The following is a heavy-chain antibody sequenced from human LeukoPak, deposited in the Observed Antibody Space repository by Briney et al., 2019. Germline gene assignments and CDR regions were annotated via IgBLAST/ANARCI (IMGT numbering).Heavy chain of an antibody. CDR1: GGSISSYY. J-gene: IGHJ3*02. CDR2: IYYSGST. V-gene: IGHV4-59*08. Sequence: PSGTLSLTCTVSGGSISSYYWSWIRQPPGKGLEWIGYIYYSGSTNYNPSLKSRVTISVDTSKNQFSLKLSSVTAADTAVYYCARRVVVTAKSLDAFDIWGQGTMVTVSS. CDR3: ARRVVVTAKSLDAFDI. D-gene: IGHD2-21*02.